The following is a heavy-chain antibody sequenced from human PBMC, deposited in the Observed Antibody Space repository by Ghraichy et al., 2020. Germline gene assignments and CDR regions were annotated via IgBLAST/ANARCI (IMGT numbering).Heavy chain of an antibody. CDR1: GGSISSYY. CDR3: ARGQGSGTRYYYYGMDV. V-gene: IGHV4-59*08. J-gene: IGHJ6*02. CDR2: INYSGST. Sequence: SETLSLTCTGSGGSISSYYWSWIRQPPGKGLEWIGYINYSGSTNHNPSLKSRVKISIDTSKNQFSLKLSSVTAADTAVYYCARGQGSGTRYYYYGMDVWGQGTTVTVSS. D-gene: IGHD3-10*01.